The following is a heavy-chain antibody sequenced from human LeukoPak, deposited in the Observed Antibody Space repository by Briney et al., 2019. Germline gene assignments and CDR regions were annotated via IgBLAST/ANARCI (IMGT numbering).Heavy chain of an antibody. J-gene: IGHJ4*02. D-gene: IGHD5-24*01. CDR3: AREVEMAS. V-gene: IGHV4-59*11. Sequence: SETLSLTCTVSGGSISSHYWSWIRQPPGKGLEWIGYIYYSGSTNYNPSLKSRVTISVDTSKNQFSLKLSSVTAADTAVYYCAREVEMASWGQGTLATVSS. CDR1: GGSISSHY. CDR2: IYYSGST.